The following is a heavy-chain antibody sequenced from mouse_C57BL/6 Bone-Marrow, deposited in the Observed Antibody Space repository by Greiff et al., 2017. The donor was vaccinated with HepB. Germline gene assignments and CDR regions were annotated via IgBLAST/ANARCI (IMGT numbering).Heavy chain of an antibody. Sequence: EVQLKQSGPVLVKPGASVKMSCKASGYTFTDYYMNWVKQSHGKSLEWIGVINPYNGGTSYNQKFKGKATLTVDKSSSTAYMELNSLTSEDSAVYYCAREEDYGSSFDYWGQGTTLTVSS. V-gene: IGHV1-19*01. CDR2: INPYNGGT. CDR3: AREEDYGSSFDY. J-gene: IGHJ2*01. D-gene: IGHD1-1*01. CDR1: GYTFTDYY.